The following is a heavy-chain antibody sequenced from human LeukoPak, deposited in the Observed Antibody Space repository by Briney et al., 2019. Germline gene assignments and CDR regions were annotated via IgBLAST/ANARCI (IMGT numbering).Heavy chain of an antibody. CDR3: ARERGNDFWSGSRVLFDY. V-gene: IGHV3-11*04. CDR2: ISGSGSTI. Sequence: GGSLRLSCAASGITFSDYYMSWIRQAPGKGLEWISYISGSGSTIYYADSVKGRFTISRDNAKNSPYLQMNSLRAEDTAVYYCARERGNDFWSGSRVLFDYWGQGTLVTVSS. CDR1: GITFSDYY. D-gene: IGHD3-3*01. J-gene: IGHJ4*02.